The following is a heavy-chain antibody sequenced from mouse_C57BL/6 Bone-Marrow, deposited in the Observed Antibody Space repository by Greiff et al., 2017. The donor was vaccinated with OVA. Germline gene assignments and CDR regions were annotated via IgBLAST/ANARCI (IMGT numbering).Heavy chain of an antibody. J-gene: IGHJ2*01. Sequence: EVQLVGSGAELVKPGASVKLSCTASGFNIKDYYMHWVKQRTEQGLEWIGRIDPEDGETKYAPKFQGKATITADTSSNTAYLQLSSLTSEDTAVYYCARLYGSSYEYYFDYWGQGTTLTVSS. D-gene: IGHD1-1*01. CDR3: ARLYGSSYEYYFDY. V-gene: IGHV14-2*01. CDR2: IDPEDGET. CDR1: GFNIKDYY.